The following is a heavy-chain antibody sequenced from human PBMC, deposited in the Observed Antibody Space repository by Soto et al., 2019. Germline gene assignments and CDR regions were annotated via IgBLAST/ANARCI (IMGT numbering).Heavy chain of an antibody. D-gene: IGHD2-15*01. CDR2: IIPIFGTA. CDR1: GGTFSSYA. V-gene: IGHV1-69*06. CDR3: AIERVVVAAPNWFDP. Sequence: QVQLVQSGAEVKKPGSSVNVSCKASGGTFSSYAISWVRQAPGQGIEGMGGIIPIFGTANYAQTFQGRATITADKSTSTAYMELSSLRSEDTAVYYCAIERVVVAAPNWFDPWCQGTLVTVSS. J-gene: IGHJ5*02.